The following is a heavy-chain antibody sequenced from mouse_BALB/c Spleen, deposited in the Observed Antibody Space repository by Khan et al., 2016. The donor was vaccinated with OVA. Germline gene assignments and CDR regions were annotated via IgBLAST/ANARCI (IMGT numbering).Heavy chain of an antibody. CDR2: INPSTGYT. CDR1: GYTFINYW. CDR3: ARRGLRWDFDY. V-gene: IGHV1-7*01. D-gene: IGHD1-1*01. J-gene: IGHJ2*01. Sequence: QVQLQQSGAELAKPGASVKMSCKASGYTFINYWILWVKQRPGQGLEWIGYINPSTGYTEYNQNFKDKATLTADKSSSTAYMQLSSLTSEDSAVYYCARRGLRWDFDYLGQGTTLTVSS.